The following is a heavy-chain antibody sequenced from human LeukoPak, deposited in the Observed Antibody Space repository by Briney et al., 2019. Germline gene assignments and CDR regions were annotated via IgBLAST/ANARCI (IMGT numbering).Heavy chain of an antibody. V-gene: IGHV3-7*01. CDR1: GFTFSTSA. D-gene: IGHD2-2*01. Sequence: AGGSLRLSCAASGFTFSTSAMSWVRQAPGKGLEWVANIKQDGSEKSYVDSVKGRFTISRDNAKNSLYLQMNSLRAEDTAVYYCARERSGSSCQDCWGRGTLVTVSS. CDR3: ARERSGSSCQDC. J-gene: IGHJ4*02. CDR2: IKQDGSEK.